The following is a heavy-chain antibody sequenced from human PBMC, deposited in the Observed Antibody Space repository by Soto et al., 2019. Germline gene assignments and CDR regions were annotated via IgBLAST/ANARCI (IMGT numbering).Heavy chain of an antibody. CDR2: IWYDGSNK. J-gene: IGHJ4*02. V-gene: IGHV3-33*01. D-gene: IGHD3-3*01. Sequence: RGSLRLSCAASGFTFSSYGMHWVRQAPGKGLEWVAVIWYDGSNKYYADSVKGRFTISRDNSKNTLYLQMNSLRAEDTAVYYCARGGPEWSYIDYWGQGTLVTVSS. CDR3: ARGGPEWSYIDY. CDR1: GFTFSSYG.